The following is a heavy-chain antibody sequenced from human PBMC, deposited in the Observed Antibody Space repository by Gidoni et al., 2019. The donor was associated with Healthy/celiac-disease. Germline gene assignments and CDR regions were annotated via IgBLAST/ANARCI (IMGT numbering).Heavy chain of an antibody. J-gene: IGHJ4*02. CDR1: GGSISSYY. Sequence: QVQLQESGPGLVKPSETLSLTCTVSGGSISSYYWCWIRQPPGQGLEWIGYIYYSGSTNYNPSIKSRGTISVDTSKNQFSLKLSSVTAADPAVYYCARLAVWGSYRYDYWGQGTLVTVSS. CDR3: ARLAVWGSYRYDY. CDR2: IYYSGST. V-gene: IGHV4-59*08. D-gene: IGHD3-16*02.